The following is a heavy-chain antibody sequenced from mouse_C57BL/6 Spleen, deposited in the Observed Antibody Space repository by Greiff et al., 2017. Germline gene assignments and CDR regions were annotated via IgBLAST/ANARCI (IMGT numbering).Heavy chain of an antibody. CDR1: GYTFTSYW. J-gene: IGHJ2*01. Sequence: VQLQQSGTVLARPGASVKMSCKASGYTFTSYWMHWVKQRPGQGLEWIGAIYPGNSDTSYNQKFKGKAKLTAVTSASTAYMELSSLTNEDSAVYCCTSLITTVPGDYWGQGTTLTVSS. D-gene: IGHD1-1*01. V-gene: IGHV1-5*01. CDR2: IYPGNSDT. CDR3: TSLITTVPGDY.